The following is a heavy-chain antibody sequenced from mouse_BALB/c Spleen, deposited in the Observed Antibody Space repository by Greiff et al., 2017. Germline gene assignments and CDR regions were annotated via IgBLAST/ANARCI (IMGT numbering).Heavy chain of an antibody. J-gene: IGHJ3*01. CDR2: ILPGSGST. Sequence: VQLQQSGAELMKPGASVKISCKATGYTFSSYWIEWVKQRPGHGLEWIGEILPGSGSTNYNEKFKGKATFTADTSSNTAYMQLSSLTSEDSAVYYGARGVYYGSSWFAYWGQGTLVTVSA. V-gene: IGHV1-9*01. CDR1: GYTFSSYW. CDR3: ARGVYYGSSWFAY. D-gene: IGHD1-1*01.